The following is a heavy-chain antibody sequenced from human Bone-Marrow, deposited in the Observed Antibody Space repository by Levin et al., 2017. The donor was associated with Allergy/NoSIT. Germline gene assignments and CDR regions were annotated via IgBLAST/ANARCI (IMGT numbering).Heavy chain of an antibody. D-gene: IGHD3-3*01. J-gene: IGHJ4*02. Sequence: ASVKVSCKGSGYSFTGYYMHWVRQAPGQGLEWMGWINHSSGGTNYAQKFQGRVSMTGDRSITTGYMELTSLQSDDTAVYYFAVSIFGVVYWGQGTLVTVSS. CDR2: INHSSGGT. CDR3: AVSIFGVVY. V-gene: IGHV1-2*02. CDR1: GYSFTGYY.